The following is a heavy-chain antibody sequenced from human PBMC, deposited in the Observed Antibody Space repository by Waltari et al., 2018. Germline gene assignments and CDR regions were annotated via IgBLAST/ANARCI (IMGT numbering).Heavy chain of an antibody. CDR1: GFTFSSYA. CDR2: IVASGGNT. D-gene: IGHD4-4*01. V-gene: IGHV3-23*01. CDR3: AKSGSTVTWYFDL. J-gene: IGHJ2*01. Sequence: EAQLLESGGGLVQPGGSLRLSCAASGFTFSSYAMSWVRQAPGKGPEWGSAIVASGGNTYYGDSVKGRFTISRDNSKNTLYLHMNSLRVEDTAVYYCAKSGSTVTWYFDLWGRGTLVTVSS.